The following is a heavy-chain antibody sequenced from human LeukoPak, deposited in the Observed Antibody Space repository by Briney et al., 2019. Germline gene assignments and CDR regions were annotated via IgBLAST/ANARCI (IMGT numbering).Heavy chain of an antibody. D-gene: IGHD3-16*01. CDR1: GGTFSSYA. Sequence: SVKVSCKASGGTFSSYAISWVRQAPGQGLEWMGGIIPIFGTANYAQEFQGRVTITADESTSTAYMELSSLRSEDTAVYYCARESSSRYDYVRDPGDYYYGMDVWGQGTTVTVSS. J-gene: IGHJ6*02. V-gene: IGHV1-69*13. CDR2: IIPIFGTA. CDR3: ARESSSRYDYVRDPGDYYYGMDV.